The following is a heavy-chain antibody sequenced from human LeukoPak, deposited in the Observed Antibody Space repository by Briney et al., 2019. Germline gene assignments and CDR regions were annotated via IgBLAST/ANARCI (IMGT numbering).Heavy chain of an antibody. CDR3: ARSLVVPAADAFDI. CDR2: INPNSGDT. V-gene: IGHV1-2*02. J-gene: IGHJ3*02. D-gene: IGHD2-2*01. Sequence: ASVKVSCKASGYRFTSLYVHWVRQAPGQGPEWMGWINPNSGDTQYAQKFEGRVTMTRDTSITTAYMELSSLRSEDTAVYYCARSLVVPAADAFDIWGQGTMATVSS. CDR1: GYRFTSLY.